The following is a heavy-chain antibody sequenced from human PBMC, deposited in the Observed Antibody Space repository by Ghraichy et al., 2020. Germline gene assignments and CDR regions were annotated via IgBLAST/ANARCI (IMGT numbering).Heavy chain of an antibody. Sequence: GGSLRLSCAASGFTFSSYAMSWVRQAPGKGLEWVSAISGSGGSTYYADSVKGRFTISRDNSKNTLYLQMNSLRGEDTAVYYCAKDGYYDFWSGYYYRRSTNYYFDYWGQGTLVTVSS. J-gene: IGHJ4*02. D-gene: IGHD3-3*01. CDR2: ISGSGGST. CDR1: GFTFSSYA. CDR3: AKDGYYDFWSGYYYRRSTNYYFDY. V-gene: IGHV3-23*01.